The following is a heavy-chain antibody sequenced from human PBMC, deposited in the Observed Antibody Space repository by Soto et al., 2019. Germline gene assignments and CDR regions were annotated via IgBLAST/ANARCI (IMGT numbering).Heavy chain of an antibody. D-gene: IGHD2-21*02. CDR2: IYSGGST. V-gene: IGHV3-53*01. Sequence: PGGSLRLACAASGFTVSSNYMSWVRQAPGKGLEWVSVIYSGGSTYYADSVKGRFTISRDNSKNTLYLQINSLRAEDTAVYYFARVRGYKGAYGGGDCYPYNWFDPWGQGT. CDR1: GFTVSSNY. CDR3: ARVRGYKGAYGGGDCYPYNWFDP. J-gene: IGHJ5*02.